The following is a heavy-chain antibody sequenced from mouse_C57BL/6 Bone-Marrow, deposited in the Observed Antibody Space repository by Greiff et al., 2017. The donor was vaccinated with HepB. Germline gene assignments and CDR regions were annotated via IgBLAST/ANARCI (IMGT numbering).Heavy chain of an antibody. CDR3: AVNYSGSTYSSFDY. CDR1: GFNIKDDY. CDR2: IDPENGDT. D-gene: IGHD1-1*01. Sequence: VQLQQSGAELVRPGASVKLSCTASGFNIKDDYMHWVKQRPEQGLEWIGWIDPENGDTEYASKFQGKATITADKSSNTAYLQLSSLTSEDTAVYYCAVNYSGSTYSSFDYWGQGTTLTVSS. J-gene: IGHJ2*01. V-gene: IGHV14-4*01.